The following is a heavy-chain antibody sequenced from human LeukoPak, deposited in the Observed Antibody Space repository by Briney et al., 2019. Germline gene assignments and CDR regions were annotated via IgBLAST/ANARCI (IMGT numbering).Heavy chain of an antibody. Sequence: PSETLSLTCTVSGYSISSGYYWAWIRQPPGKGLQWIGNIYHSGNTYYNPSLKSRVSISVDTSKNQFSLKLSSVTAADTAVYYCARVGVVTKDEYYFDYWGQGSLVAVSS. V-gene: IGHV4-38-2*02. CDR3: ARVGVVTKDEYYFDY. J-gene: IGHJ4*02. D-gene: IGHD3-3*01. CDR1: GYSISSGYY. CDR2: IYHSGNT.